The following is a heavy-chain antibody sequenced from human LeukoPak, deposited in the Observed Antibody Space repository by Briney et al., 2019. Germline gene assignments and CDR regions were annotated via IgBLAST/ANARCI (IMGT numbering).Heavy chain of an antibody. CDR3: ARDRGDFYFDY. D-gene: IGHD3-3*01. V-gene: IGHV1-69*13. CDR2: IIPIFGTA. CDR1: GGTFSSYA. J-gene: IGHJ4*02. Sequence: ASVKVSCKASGGTFSSYAISWVRQAPGQGLEWMGGIIPIFGTANYAQKFQGRVTITADESTSTAYMELSSLRSEDTAMYYCARDRGDFYFDYWGQGTLVTVSS.